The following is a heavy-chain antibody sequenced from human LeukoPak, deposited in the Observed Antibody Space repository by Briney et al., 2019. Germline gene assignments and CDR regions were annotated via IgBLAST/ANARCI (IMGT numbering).Heavy chain of an antibody. J-gene: IGHJ2*01. CDR2: ISAYNGNI. D-gene: IGHD2-2*01. Sequence: ASVKVSCKASGYTFTNYGINWVRQAPGQGLEWMGWISAYNGNIKYAQKFQGRLTMTTDTSTSTAYMELRSLRSDDTAVFYCARDEVGYCSSTSCPNALWGRGTLVTVSS. CDR3: ARDEVGYCSSTSCPNAL. CDR1: GYTFTNYG. V-gene: IGHV1-18*01.